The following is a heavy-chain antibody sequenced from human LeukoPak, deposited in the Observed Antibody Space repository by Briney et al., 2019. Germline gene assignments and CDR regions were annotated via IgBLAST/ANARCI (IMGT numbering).Heavy chain of an antibody. CDR2: IYYSGST. Sequence: SETLSLTCTVSGGSISSYYWSWIRQPPGKGLEWIGYIYYSGSTNYNPSLKSRVTISVDTSKNQFSLKLSSMTAADTAVYYCARQTGYSSSWYGFDYWGQGTLVTVSS. CDR1: GGSISSYY. V-gene: IGHV4-59*08. D-gene: IGHD6-13*01. CDR3: ARQTGYSSSWYGFDY. J-gene: IGHJ4*02.